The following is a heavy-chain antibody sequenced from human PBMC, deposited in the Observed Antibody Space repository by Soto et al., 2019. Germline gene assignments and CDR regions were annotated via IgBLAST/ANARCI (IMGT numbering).Heavy chain of an antibody. Sequence: QVQLVESGGGVVQPGRSLRLSCAASGFTFSIYGMHWVRQAPGKGLEWVAVISYDGSNKYYADSVKGRFTISRDNSKNTLYLQMNSLRGEDTAVYYCAKETVEYYFDYWGQGNLVTVSS. CDR1: GFTFSIYG. D-gene: IGHD3-3*01. J-gene: IGHJ4*02. V-gene: IGHV3-30*18. CDR2: ISYDGSNK. CDR3: AKETVEYYFDY.